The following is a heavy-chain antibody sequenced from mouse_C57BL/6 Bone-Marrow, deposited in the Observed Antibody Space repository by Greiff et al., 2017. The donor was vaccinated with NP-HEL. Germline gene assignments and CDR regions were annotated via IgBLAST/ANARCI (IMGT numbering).Heavy chain of an antibody. Sequence: QVQLKESGAELARPGASVKLSCKASGYTFTSYGISWVKQRTGQGLEWIGEIYPRSGNTYYNEKFKGKATLTADKSSSTAYMELRSLTSEDSAVYFCARYGSSYRDFDYWGQGTTLTVSS. CDR2: IYPRSGNT. CDR1: GYTFTSYG. D-gene: IGHD1-1*01. CDR3: ARYGSSYRDFDY. V-gene: IGHV1-81*01. J-gene: IGHJ2*01.